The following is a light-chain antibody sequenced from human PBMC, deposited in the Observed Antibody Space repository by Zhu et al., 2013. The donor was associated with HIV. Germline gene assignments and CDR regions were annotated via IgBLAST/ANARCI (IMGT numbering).Light chain of an antibody. CDR2: GAS. CDR1: QSISSN. J-gene: IGKJ1*01. V-gene: IGKV3-15*01. CDR3: QQYNSWPRT. Sequence: EIVMTQSPATLSVSPGERATLSCRASQSISSNLAWYQQRPGQAPRLLIYGASTRATGISARFSGSGSGTDFTLTISSLQSGDFAVYYCQQYNSWPRTFGQGTNGG.